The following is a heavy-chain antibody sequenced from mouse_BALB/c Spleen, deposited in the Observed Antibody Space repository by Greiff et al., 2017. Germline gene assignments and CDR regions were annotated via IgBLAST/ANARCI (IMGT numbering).Heavy chain of an antibody. Sequence: QVQLKVSAAELARPGASVKMSCKASGYTFTSYTMHWVKQRPGQGLEWIGYINPSSGYTEYNQKFKDKTTLTADKSSSTAYMQLSSLTSEDSAVYYCARGDPLLRLRWFAYWGQGTLVTVCA. CDR2: INPSSGYT. CDR3: ARGDPLLRLRWFAY. V-gene: IGHV1-4*02. CDR1: GYTFTSYT. D-gene: IGHD1-2*01. J-gene: IGHJ3*01.